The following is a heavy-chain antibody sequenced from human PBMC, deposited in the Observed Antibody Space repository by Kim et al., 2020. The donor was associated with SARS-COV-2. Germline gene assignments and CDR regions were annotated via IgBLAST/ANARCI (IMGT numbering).Heavy chain of an antibody. Sequence: SGKGRFTISRNNAKNSLYLQMTSLRAEDTAVYYCARALSTVTTIYWYFDLWGRGTLVTVSS. D-gene: IGHD4-17*01. J-gene: IGHJ2*01. V-gene: IGHV3-21*01. CDR3: ARALSTVTTIYWYFDL.